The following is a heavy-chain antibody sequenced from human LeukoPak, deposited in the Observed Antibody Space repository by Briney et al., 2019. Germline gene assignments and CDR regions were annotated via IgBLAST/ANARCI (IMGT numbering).Heavy chain of an antibody. Sequence: GGSLRLSCAASGFTFSSYGMHWVRQAPGKGLEWVAVISYDGSNKYYADSVKGRFTISRDNSKNTLYLQMNSLRAEDTAVYYCAKDSVLTVYSSGWYSENWFDPWGQGTLVTVSS. CDR3: AKDSVLTVYSSGWYSENWFDP. CDR2: ISYDGSNK. D-gene: IGHD6-19*01. V-gene: IGHV3-30*18. CDR1: GFTFSSYG. J-gene: IGHJ5*02.